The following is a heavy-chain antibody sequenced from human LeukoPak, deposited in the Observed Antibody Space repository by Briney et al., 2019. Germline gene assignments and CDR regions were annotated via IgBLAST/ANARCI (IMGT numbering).Heavy chain of an antibody. Sequence: GESLKISRKASGYSFTNYWIGWVRQMPGKGLEWMGIIYTVDSDTTYSPSFQGQVTISADKSISTAYLQLSSLRASDTAMYYRARGSSTWYFDYWGQGTLVTVSS. CDR1: GYSFTNYW. J-gene: IGHJ4*02. CDR3: ARGSSTWYFDY. D-gene: IGHD6-13*01. CDR2: IYTVDSDT. V-gene: IGHV5-51*01.